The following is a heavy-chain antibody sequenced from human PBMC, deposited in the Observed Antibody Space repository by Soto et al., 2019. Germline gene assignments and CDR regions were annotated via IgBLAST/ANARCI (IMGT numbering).Heavy chain of an antibody. D-gene: IGHD6-25*01. V-gene: IGHV1-18*01. CDR3: ASDRLIAAPGLRHY. Sequence: QVQLVQSGAEVKKPGASVKVSCKTSGYPFTSYGINWVRQAPGQGPEWMGWISAYNGKTSYTQKVPGRVTMTTATSTSTASMALRRLISDVTAVYYCASDRLIAAPGLRHYWGQGTLVTVSS. J-gene: IGHJ4*02. CDR2: ISAYNGKT. CDR1: GYPFTSYG.